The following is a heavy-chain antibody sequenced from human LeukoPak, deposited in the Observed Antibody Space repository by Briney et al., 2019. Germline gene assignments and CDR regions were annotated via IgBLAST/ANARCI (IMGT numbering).Heavy chain of an antibody. V-gene: IGHV1-18*01. CDR1: GYTFTSYG. J-gene: IGHJ4*02. CDR3: ARGAAVADSPSDY. Sequence: GASVKVSCKASGYTFTSYGISWVLQAPGQGVGRMGWISAYNGNTNYAQKLQGRVTMTTDTSTSTAYMELRSLRSDDTAVYSCARGAAVADSPSDYWGQGTLVTVSS. D-gene: IGHD6-19*01. CDR2: ISAYNGNT.